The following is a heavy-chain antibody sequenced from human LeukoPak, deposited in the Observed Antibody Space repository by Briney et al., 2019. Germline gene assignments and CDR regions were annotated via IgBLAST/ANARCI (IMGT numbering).Heavy chain of an antibody. D-gene: IGHD3-10*01. CDR2: FYYSGSA. CDR1: GGSISSGGYY. CDR3: ARVNYGSATKEDY. V-gene: IGHV4-31*03. Sequence: PSETLSLTCTVSGGSISSGGYYWSWIRQHPGKGLEWIGYFYYSGSAYYNPSLKSRVTISVDTSENQFSLKLSSVTAADTAVYYCARVNYGSATKEDYWGQGTLVTVSS. J-gene: IGHJ4*02.